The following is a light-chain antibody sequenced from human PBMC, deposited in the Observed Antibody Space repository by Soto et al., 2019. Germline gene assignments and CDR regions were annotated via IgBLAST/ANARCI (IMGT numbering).Light chain of an antibody. CDR2: DAS. V-gene: IGKV3-11*01. CDR1: QSVSSY. CDR3: QQRSNWPIT. J-gene: IGKJ5*01. Sequence: EIVLTQSPATLSLSPGERATLSCRAGQSVSSYLAWYQQKPGQARRLLIYDASNRATGIPARFSGSGSGTDFTITISSLEPEDFAVYYCQQRSNWPITFGQGTRLEIK.